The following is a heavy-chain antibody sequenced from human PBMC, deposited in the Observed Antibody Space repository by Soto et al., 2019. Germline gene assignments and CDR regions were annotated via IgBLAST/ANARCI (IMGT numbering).Heavy chain of an antibody. CDR3: AKHSGSYLSYYYYGMDV. J-gene: IGHJ6*02. V-gene: IGHV1-69*13. D-gene: IGHD1-26*01. CDR1: GGTFSSYA. CDR2: IIPIFSTA. Sequence: GASMKVSCKASGGTFSSYAISWVRQAPGQGLEWMGGIIPIFSTANYAQKFQGRVTITADESTSTAYMELSSLRSEDTSVYYCAKHSGSYLSYYYYGMDVWGQGTTVTVSS.